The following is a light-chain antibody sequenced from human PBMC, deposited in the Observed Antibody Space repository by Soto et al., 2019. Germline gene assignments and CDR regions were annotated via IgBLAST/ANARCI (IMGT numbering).Light chain of an antibody. CDR2: QTS. CDR3: HQRQSWPRT. CDR1: QYINTR. J-gene: IGKJ1*01. Sequence: EIVLTQSPATLSSFPGDRVTLSCRASQYINTRLAWYQHRPGQAPRLHIYQTSIRAAGIPARFSASGTGTDCTLTISDVQPEDFAVYYCHQRQSWPRTFGQGTKVDIK. V-gene: IGKV3-11*01.